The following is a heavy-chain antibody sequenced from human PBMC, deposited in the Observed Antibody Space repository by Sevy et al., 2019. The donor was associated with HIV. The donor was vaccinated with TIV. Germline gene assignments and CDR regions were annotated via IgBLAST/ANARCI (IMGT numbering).Heavy chain of an antibody. CDR2: IYPGDSDT. J-gene: IGHJ6*02. V-gene: IGHV5-51*01. Sequence: GESLKISCKSSGYNFATYWITWARQVPGKGLEWLGIIYPGDSDTRYSPSFQGQVSISADKSISTAYLQWDSLRASDSAIYYCAKGARGTLPAYYYYGMDVWGQGTTVTVSS. D-gene: IGHD1-1*01. CDR1: GYNFATYW. CDR3: AKGARGTLPAYYYYGMDV.